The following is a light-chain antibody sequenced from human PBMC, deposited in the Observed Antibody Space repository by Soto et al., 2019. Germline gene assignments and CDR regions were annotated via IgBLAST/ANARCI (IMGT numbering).Light chain of an antibody. CDR3: SSYTSSSTLYV. V-gene: IGLV2-14*01. CDR1: SSDVGGYNY. Sequence: ALPQPASVSGSPGQSITISCTGTSSDVGGYNYVSWYQQHPGKAPKLMIYEVSNRPSGVSNRFSGSKSGNTASLTISGLQAEDEADYYCSSYTSSSTLYVFGTGTKVTVL. J-gene: IGLJ1*01. CDR2: EVS.